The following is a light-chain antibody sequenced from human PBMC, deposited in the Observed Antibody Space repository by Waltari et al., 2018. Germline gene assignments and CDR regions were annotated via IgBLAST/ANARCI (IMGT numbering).Light chain of an antibody. V-gene: IGLV2-14*01. CDR3: NSYTGSSAWV. Sequence: QSALTQPTSVSGSPGQSITISCTGTSRDVGFYNYVSWYQQYPGKVPQRLIYDVSDRPSGVASRVSGSYSGNTASLTISGLQADDEADYYCNSYTGSSAWVFGGGTKVTVL. CDR1: SRDVGFYNY. J-gene: IGLJ3*02. CDR2: DVS.